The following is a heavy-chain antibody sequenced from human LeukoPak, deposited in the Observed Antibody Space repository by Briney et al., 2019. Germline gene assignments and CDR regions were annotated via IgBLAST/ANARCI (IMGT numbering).Heavy chain of an antibody. CDR3: VSLPRTTVTTSGDY. J-gene: IGHJ4*02. D-gene: IGHD4-17*01. Sequence: PGGSLRFSCSASGFTFSSYAMHWVRQAPGKGLEYVSAISGSGGATYYADSVKGRFTISRDNSKNTLYLQMSSLRPEDTAVYYCVSLPRTTVTTSGDYWGQGTLVTVSS. CDR1: GFTFSSYA. V-gene: IGHV3-64D*06. CDR2: ISGSGGAT.